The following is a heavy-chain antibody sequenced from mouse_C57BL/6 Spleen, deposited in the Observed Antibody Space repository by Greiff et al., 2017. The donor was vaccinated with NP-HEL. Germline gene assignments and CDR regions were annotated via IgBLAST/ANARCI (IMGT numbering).Heavy chain of an antibody. CDR2: IYPGEGDT. J-gene: IGHJ4*01. CDR3: ASYYGIAMDY. V-gene: IGHV1-80*01. CDR1: GYAFSSYW. D-gene: IGHD1-1*01. Sequence: QVQLQQSGAELVKPGDSVKISCKASGYAFSSYWMSLVKQRPGKGLEWIGQIYPGEGDTNYNGKFKGKATLTADKSSSTAYMQLSSLASEDSAVYFCASYYGIAMDYWGQGTSVTVSS.